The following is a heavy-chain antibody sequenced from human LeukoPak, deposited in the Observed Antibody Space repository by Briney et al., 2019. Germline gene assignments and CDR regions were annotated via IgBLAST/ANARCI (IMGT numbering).Heavy chain of an antibody. Sequence: SETLSLTCAVYGGSFSGYYWSWIRQPPGKGLEWIGEINHGGSTNYNPSLKSRVTISVDTSKNQFSLKLSSVTAADTAVYYCARGPPYYYGSGSYFFQHWGQGTLVTVSS. CDR1: GGSFSGYY. CDR2: INHGGST. V-gene: IGHV4-34*01. CDR3: ARGPPYYYGSGSYFFQH. D-gene: IGHD3-10*01. J-gene: IGHJ1*01.